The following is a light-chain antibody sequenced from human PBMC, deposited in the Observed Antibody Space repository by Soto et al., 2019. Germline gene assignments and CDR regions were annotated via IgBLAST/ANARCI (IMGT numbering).Light chain of an antibody. CDR3: LQDYIYTPT. CDR1: QSISSN. Sequence: IQLTQSPASLSAFLVGTGTITGRASQSISSNLNWYQQKPGKAPKLLIHAASSLHSGVPSTFSGSGSGTDFTLTISSLQPEDFATYYCLQDYIYTPTFGQGTKVDIK. CDR2: AAS. V-gene: IGKV1-39*01. J-gene: IGKJ2*01.